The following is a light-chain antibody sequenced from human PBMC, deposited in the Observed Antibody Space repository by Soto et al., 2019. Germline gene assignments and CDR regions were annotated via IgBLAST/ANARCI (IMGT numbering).Light chain of an antibody. CDR1: SSDVGSYNL. J-gene: IGLJ1*01. Sequence: QSALTQPASVSGSHGQSITISCTGTSSDVGSYNLVSWYQQHPGKAPKLMIYEVSKRPSGVSNRFSGSKSGNTASLTISWLQAEDEADYYCCSYAGSSNYYVFGTGTKVTVL. CDR3: CSYAGSSNYYV. CDR2: EVS. V-gene: IGLV2-23*02.